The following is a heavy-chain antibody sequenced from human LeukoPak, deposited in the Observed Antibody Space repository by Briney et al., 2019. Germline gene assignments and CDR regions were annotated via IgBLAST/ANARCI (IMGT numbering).Heavy chain of an antibody. J-gene: IGHJ4*02. CDR3: AARPRYYSKDGGGGFDY. Sequence: SEALSLTCTVYGGSFSGYYWSWIRQPPGKGLEWIGEINHSGSTNYNPSLNSRVTISVDTSKNQFSLKLSSVTAADTAVYYCAARPRYYSKDGGGGFDYWGQGTLVTVSS. V-gene: IGHV4-34*01. CDR2: INHSGST. CDR1: GGSFSGYY. D-gene: IGHD4-11*01.